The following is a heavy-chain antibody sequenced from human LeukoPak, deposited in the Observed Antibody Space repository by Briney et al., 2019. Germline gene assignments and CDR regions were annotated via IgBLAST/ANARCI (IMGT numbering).Heavy chain of an antibody. V-gene: IGHV4-39*01. J-gene: IGHJ5*02. Sequence: PSETLSLTCSVSGGSISASSHYWAWVRQPPGKGLEWIGGVYYTGSIRYNTSLKSRDTISVDMSKNDLFLTVNSVTAADTAFYYCARRDYRAWIDPWGQGILVTVSP. CDR1: GGSISASSHY. CDR2: VYYTGSI. D-gene: IGHD2-21*01. CDR3: ARRDYRAWIDP.